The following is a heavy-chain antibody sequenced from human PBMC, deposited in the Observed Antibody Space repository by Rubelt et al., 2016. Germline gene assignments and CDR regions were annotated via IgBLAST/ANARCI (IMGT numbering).Heavy chain of an antibody. D-gene: IGHD2-8*01. Sequence: SSYYLTWIRQPPGKGLEYIGYIYYGGSTYYSPSLQSRVTISVETSKKQFSLKLSSVTAADTAVYYCVREPSGGMLFDYWGQGTLVTVSS. CDR2: IYYGGST. V-gene: IGHV4-59*04. J-gene: IGHJ4*02. CDR1: SSYY. CDR3: VREPSGGMLFDY.